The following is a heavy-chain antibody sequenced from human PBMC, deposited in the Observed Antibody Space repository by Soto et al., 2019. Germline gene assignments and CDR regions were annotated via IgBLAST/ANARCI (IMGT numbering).Heavy chain of an antibody. CDR3: ARDQLEGNWFDP. Sequence: QLQLQESGSGLVRPSQTLSLTCAVSGGSISSGGYSWNWIRQPPGKGLEWIGYIYHSGSTLYNPSLRGRVTLPVDKSKNQFPLKLTSVTAADTAVYYCARDQLEGNWFDPWGQGTLVTVSS. CDR2: IYHSGST. D-gene: IGHD1-1*01. J-gene: IGHJ5*02. CDR1: GGSISSGGYS. V-gene: IGHV4-30-2*01.